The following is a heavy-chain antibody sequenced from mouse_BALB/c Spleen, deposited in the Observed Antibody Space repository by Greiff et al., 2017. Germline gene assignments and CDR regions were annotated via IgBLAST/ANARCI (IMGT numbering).Heavy chain of an antibody. Sequence: EVKLMESGGGLVQPGGSLKLSCAASGFDFSRYWMSWVRQAPGKGLEWIGEINPDSSTINYTPSLKDKFIISRDNAKNTLYLQMSKVRSEDTALYYCARKGDGYDYWGQGTTLTVSS. CDR3: ARKGDGYDY. J-gene: IGHJ2*01. V-gene: IGHV4-1*02. D-gene: IGHD2-3*01. CDR2: INPDSSTI. CDR1: GFDFSRYW.